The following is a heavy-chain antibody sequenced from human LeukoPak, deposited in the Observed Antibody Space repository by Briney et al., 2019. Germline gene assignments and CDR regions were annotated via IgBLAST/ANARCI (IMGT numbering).Heavy chain of an antibody. V-gene: IGHV4-31*03. CDR3: ARPLNTVHDTSDV. J-gene: IGHJ3*01. CDR1: GDSVSSGGYY. CDR2: NYYTGST. D-gene: IGHD3-22*01. Sequence: SQTLSLTCTVSGDSVSSGGYYWVWIRQRPGKGLEWIGYNYYTGSTSYNPSLKSRLTIAVDTSKNQFSLKLSSVTAADTAVYYCARPLNTVHDTSDVWGQGTMVTVSS.